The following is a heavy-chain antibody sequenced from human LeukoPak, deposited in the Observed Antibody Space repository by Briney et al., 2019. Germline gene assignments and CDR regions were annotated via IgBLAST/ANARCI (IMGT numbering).Heavy chain of an antibody. Sequence: GGSLRLSCAASGFTFSSYWMHWVRQAPGKGLVWVSRINSDGSSTSYADSVKGRFTISRDNAKNSLYLQMNSLRAEDTAFYYCATEAVAGTFHFDYWGQGTLVTVSS. V-gene: IGHV3-74*01. D-gene: IGHD6-19*01. CDR1: GFTFSSYW. CDR3: ATEAVAGTFHFDY. J-gene: IGHJ4*02. CDR2: INSDGSST.